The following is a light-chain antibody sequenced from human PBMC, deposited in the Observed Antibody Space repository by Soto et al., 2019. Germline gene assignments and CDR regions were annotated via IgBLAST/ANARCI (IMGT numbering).Light chain of an antibody. V-gene: IGKV4-1*01. J-gene: IGKJ3*01. CDR3: AQYSIPYS. Sequence: DIVMTQSPDSLAVSLGERATINCKSSQSVLYSSNNKNYLAWYQQKPGQPPKLLIYWATTRESGVPDRFSGSGSGTDFTLTISGLQDEDVAVYYCAQYSIPYSFGPGTKVDIK. CDR2: WAT. CDR1: QSVLYSSNNKNY.